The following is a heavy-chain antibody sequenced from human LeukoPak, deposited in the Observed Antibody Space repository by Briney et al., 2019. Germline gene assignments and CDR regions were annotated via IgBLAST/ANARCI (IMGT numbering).Heavy chain of an antibody. Sequence: SETLSLTCTVSGGSISSYYWSWIRQPAGKGLEWIGRIYTSGSTNHNPSLKSRVTMSVDPSKNQFSLKLSSVTAADTAVYYCARAVGATAPHDTFDIWGQGTMVTVSS. CDR3: ARAVGATAPHDTFDI. CDR1: GGSISSYY. D-gene: IGHD1-26*01. V-gene: IGHV4-4*07. CDR2: IYTSGST. J-gene: IGHJ3*02.